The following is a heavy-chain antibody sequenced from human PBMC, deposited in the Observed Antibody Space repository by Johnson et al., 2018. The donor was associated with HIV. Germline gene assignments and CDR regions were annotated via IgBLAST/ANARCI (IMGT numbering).Heavy chain of an antibody. CDR2: IKSKTDSGTR. D-gene: IGHD2-8*01. CDR1: GFTFTNAW. Sequence: MLLVESGGVVVQPGGSLRLSCAVSGFTFTNAWMSWVRQAPGKGLEWVGHIKSKTDSGTRDYAAPVKGRFSISRDNSKNTLYLQMNSLKTEDTAVYYCTTARTYFWGQGTMVTVSS. V-gene: IGHV3-15*01. CDR3: TTARTYF. J-gene: IGHJ3*01.